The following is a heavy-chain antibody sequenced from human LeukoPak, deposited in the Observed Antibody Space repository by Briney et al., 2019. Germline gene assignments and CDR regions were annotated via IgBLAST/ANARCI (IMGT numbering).Heavy chain of an antibody. Sequence: PGGSLRLSCAASGFTFSNFAIHWVRQAPGKGLEFVSGIRSTGDSTYYANSAKGRFTISRDNSKNTLYLQMNSLRAEDTAVYYCARGQRRHTDMAPSFDYWGQGTLVTVSS. CDR3: ARGQRRHTDMAPSFDY. CDR2: IRSTGDST. J-gene: IGHJ4*02. CDR1: GFTFSNFA. D-gene: IGHD5-18*01. V-gene: IGHV3-64*01.